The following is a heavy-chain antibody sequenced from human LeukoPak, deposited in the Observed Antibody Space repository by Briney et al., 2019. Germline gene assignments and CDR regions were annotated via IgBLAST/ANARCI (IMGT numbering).Heavy chain of an antibody. CDR3: ARGPWFDP. CDR1: GGSLSGYY. V-gene: IGHV4-34*01. Sequence: SETLSLTCAVYGGSLSGYYWSWIRQPPGKGLEWIGEINHSGSTNYNPSLKSRVTISVDTPKNQFSLKLSSVTAADTAVYYCARGPWFDPWGQGTLVTVSS. CDR2: INHSGST. J-gene: IGHJ5*02.